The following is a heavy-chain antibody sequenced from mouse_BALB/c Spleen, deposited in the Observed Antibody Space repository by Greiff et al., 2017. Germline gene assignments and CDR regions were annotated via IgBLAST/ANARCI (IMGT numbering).Heavy chain of an antibody. CDR2: INPDSSTI. CDR3: ARDFAWFAY. V-gene: IGHV4-1*02. CDR1: GFDFSRYW. J-gene: IGHJ3*01. Sequence: EVKLMESGGGLVQPGGSLKLSCAASGFDFSRYWMSWVRQAPGKGLEWIGEINPDSSTINYTPSLKDKFIISRDNAKNTLYLQMSKVRSEDTALYYCARDFAWFAYWGQGTLVTVSA.